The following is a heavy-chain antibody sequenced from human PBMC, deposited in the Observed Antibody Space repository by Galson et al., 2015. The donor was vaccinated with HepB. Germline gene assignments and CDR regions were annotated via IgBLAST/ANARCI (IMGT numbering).Heavy chain of an antibody. J-gene: IGHJ4*02. CDR1: GYTFTGYY. CDR2: INPNSGGT. D-gene: IGHD2-2*02. V-gene: IGHV1-2*02. CDR3: ARETLDCSSTSCYIREPFDC. Sequence: SVKVSCKASGYTFTGYYMHWVRQAPGQGLEWMGWINPNSGGTNYAQKFQGRVTMTRDTSISTAYMELSRLRSDDTAVYYCARETLDCSSTSCYIREPFDCWGQGTLVTVSS.